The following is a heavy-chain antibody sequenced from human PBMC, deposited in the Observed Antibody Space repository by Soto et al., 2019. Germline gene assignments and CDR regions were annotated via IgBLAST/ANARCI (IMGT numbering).Heavy chain of an antibody. Sequence: GESLKISCKGSGYSFTSYWISWVRQMPGKGLEWMGRIDPSDSYTSHSPSFQGHVTISADKSISTAYLQWSSLKASDTAIYYYRRHYSSNEYDYWGQGTLVTAS. CDR1: GYSFTSYW. D-gene: IGHD6-13*01. J-gene: IGHJ4*02. CDR3: RRHYSSNEYDY. V-gene: IGHV5-10-1*01. CDR2: IDPSDSYT.